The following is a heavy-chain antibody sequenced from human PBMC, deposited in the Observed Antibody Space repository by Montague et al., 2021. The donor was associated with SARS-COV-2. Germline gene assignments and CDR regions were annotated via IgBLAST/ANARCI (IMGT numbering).Heavy chain of an antibody. Sequence: SETLSLTCSVSGYSITRVFWGWLRQPPGKGLEWIGHLHHSGSTNFNASLKSRLTMSPDTSKNHFSLQLSSVTAADTAVYYCARLYLGFNGKMYFFDAWGQGILVTVSS. D-gene: IGHD2-8*01. CDR3: ARLYLGFNGKMYFFDA. CDR1: GYSITRVF. J-gene: IGHJ4*02. V-gene: IGHV4-59*01. CDR2: LHHSGST.